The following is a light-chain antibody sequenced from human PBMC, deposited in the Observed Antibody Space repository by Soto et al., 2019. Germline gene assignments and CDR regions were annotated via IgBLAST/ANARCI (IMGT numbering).Light chain of an antibody. CDR2: EVN. CDR3: SSVEGSSKLV. CDR1: SSDVGRYKY. J-gene: IGLJ3*02. Sequence: QSVLTQPPSASGSPGQSVTISCTGTSSDVGRYKYVSWYQQYPGKAPKVMIYEVNKRPSGVPDRFSGSKSGNTASLTVSGLQTEDEAHYYFSSVEGSSKLVFGGGTKVTVL. V-gene: IGLV2-8*01.